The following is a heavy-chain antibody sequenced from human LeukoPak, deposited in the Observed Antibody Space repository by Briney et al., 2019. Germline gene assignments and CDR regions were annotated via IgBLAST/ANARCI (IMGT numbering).Heavy chain of an antibody. J-gene: IGHJ3*02. V-gene: IGHV1-2*02. CDR2: INPKSGVT. CDR3: ARTYPESVNDAFDI. Sequence: ASVKVSCKASGYTFTDYNMHWVRQAPGQGLEWMGWINPKSGVTNYAQKFQGRVTMTRDTSISTAYMELSRLRSDDTAVYYCARTYPESVNDAFDIWGQGTMVTVSS. CDR1: GYTFTDYN.